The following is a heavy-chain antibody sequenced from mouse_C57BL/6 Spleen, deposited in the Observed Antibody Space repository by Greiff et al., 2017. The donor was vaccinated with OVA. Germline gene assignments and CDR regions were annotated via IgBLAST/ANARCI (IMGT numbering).Heavy chain of an antibody. CDR2: IHPNSGST. D-gene: IGHD2-3*01. CDR1: GYTFTSYW. CDR3: APDGYSWFAY. J-gene: IGHJ3*01. Sequence: VQLKQPGAELVKPGASVKLSCKASGYTFTSYWMHWVKQRPGQGLEWIGMIHPNSGSTNYNEKFKSKATLTVDKSSSTAYMQLSSLTSEDSAVYYCAPDGYSWFAYWGQGTLVTVSA. V-gene: IGHV1-64*01.